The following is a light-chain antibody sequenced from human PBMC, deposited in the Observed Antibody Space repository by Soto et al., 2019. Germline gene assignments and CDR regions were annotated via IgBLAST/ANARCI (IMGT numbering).Light chain of an antibody. Sequence: QSVLTQPPSVSGAPGQRVTISCTGNSSNIGAGYDVHWYQQLPGKAPKLLIFGNSHRPSGVPDRFFGSKSGTSASLAITGLQAEVEADYYCQSYDRSVSGSVFGGGTKLTVL. CDR2: GNS. V-gene: IGLV1-40*01. CDR3: QSYDRSVSGSV. CDR1: SSNIGAGYD. J-gene: IGLJ3*02.